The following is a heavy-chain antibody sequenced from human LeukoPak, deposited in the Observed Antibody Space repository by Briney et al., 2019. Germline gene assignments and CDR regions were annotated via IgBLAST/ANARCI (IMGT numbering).Heavy chain of an antibody. CDR3: ARRLGLAYCSGGSCSNFDY. CDR2: INHSGST. V-gene: IGHV4-34*01. J-gene: IGHJ4*02. CDR1: GGCFSGYY. Sequence: SETLSLTCAVYGGCFSGYYWSWIRQPPGKGLEWIEEINHSGSTNYNPSLKSRVTISVDTSKNQFSLKLSSVTAADTAVYYCARRLGLAYCSGGSCSNFDYWGQGTLVTVSS. D-gene: IGHD2-15*01.